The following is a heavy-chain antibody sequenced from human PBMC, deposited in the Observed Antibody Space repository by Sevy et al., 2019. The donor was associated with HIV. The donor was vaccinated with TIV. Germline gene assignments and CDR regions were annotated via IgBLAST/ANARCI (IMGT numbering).Heavy chain of an antibody. CDR2: ISGSGGST. Sequence: GGSLRLSCAASGFTFSSYVMSWVRQAPGKGLEWVSAISGSGGSTYYADSVKGRFTISRDNSKNTLYLQMNSLRAEDTAVYYCAKDLSLAGFGDYWGQGTLVTVSS. J-gene: IGHJ4*02. CDR1: GFTFSSYV. CDR3: AKDLSLAGFGDY. D-gene: IGHD6-19*01. V-gene: IGHV3-23*01.